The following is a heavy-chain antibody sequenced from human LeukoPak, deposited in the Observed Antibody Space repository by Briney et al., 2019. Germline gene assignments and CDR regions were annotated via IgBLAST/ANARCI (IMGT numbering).Heavy chain of an antibody. D-gene: IGHD6-13*01. CDR3: ARRPRRGYSKLSWAFDI. CDR2: IYYSGST. J-gene: IGHJ3*02. V-gene: IGHV4-39*07. Sequence: PSETLSLTCTVSGGSISSSSYYWGWIRQPPGKGLEWIGSIYYSGSTYYNPSLKSRVTVSVDTSKNQFSLKLSSVTAADTAVYYCARRPRRGYSKLSWAFDIWDQGTMVTVSS. CDR1: GGSISSSSYY.